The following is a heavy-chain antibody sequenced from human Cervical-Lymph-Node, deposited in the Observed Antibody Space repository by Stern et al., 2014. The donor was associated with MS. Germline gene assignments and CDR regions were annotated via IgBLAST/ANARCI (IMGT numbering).Heavy chain of an antibody. J-gene: IGHJ4*02. Sequence: QVQLVESGGGVVQPGRSLRLSCAASGFSFSRYAMHWVRQAPGKGLEWVALIWYDGSNPYYADSVTGRFTISRDNFKNTLYLQMNSLRAEDTAVYYCASAYSSSHYSFDYWGQGTLVTVSS. CDR1: GFSFSRYA. CDR3: ASAYSSSHYSFDY. CDR2: IWYDGSNP. D-gene: IGHD6-13*01. V-gene: IGHV3-33*01.